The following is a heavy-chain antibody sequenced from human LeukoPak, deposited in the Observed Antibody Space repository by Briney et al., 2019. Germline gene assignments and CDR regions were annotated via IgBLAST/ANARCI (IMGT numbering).Heavy chain of an antibody. CDR1: GFTFSSYG. J-gene: IGHJ5*02. CDR3: AKKYSTGLDP. Sequence: GGSLRLSCATSGFTFSSYGMHWVRQVPGKGLEWVTVISHDAKSTYHVDSVKGRFTISGDNSKNTLYLQMNSLRAEDTAIYYCAKKYSTGLDPWGQGTLVTVSS. V-gene: IGHV3-33*08. CDR2: ISHDAKST. D-gene: IGHD1-26*01.